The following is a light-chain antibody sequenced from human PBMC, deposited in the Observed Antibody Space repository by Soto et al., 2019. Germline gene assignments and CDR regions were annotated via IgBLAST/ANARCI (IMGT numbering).Light chain of an antibody. CDR2: EDF. CDR3: CTYAGSSNHWV. V-gene: IGLV2-23*01. J-gene: IGLJ3*02. CDR1: SSDVGSYNI. Sequence: QSALTQPASVSGSPGQSITISCTGTSSDVGSYNIVSWYQQRPGKAPKLMIYEDFKRPSGVSNRFSGSKSGNTASLTISGLQAEDEADYYCCTYAGSSNHWVFGGGTQLTVL.